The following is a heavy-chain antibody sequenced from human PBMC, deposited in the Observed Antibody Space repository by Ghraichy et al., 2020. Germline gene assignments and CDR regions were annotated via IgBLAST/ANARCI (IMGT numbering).Heavy chain of an antibody. CDR1: GYTFTSYD. CDR3: ARGGIDYDFWSGYPDNWYFDL. CDR2: MNPNSGNT. V-gene: IGHV1-8*01. D-gene: IGHD3-3*01. Sequence: ASVKVSCKASGYTFTSYDINWVRQATGQGLEWMGWMNPNSGNTGYAQKFQGRVTMTRNTSISTAYMELSSLRSEDTAVYYCARGGIDYDFWSGYPDNWYFDLWGRGTLVTVSS. J-gene: IGHJ2*01.